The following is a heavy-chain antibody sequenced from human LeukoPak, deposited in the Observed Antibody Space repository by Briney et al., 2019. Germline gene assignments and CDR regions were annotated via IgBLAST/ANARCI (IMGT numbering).Heavy chain of an antibody. Sequence: PGGSLRLSCAASGFTFSSYGMHWVRQAPGKGLEWVAVISYDGSNKYYADSVKGRFTISRDNSKNTLYLQMNSLRAEDTAVYYCAKHTENRGESGDFSWGMDVWGQGTTVTVSS. CDR3: AKHTENRGESGDFSWGMDV. V-gene: IGHV3-30*18. J-gene: IGHJ6*02. CDR1: GFTFSSYG. CDR2: ISYDGSNK. D-gene: IGHD1-26*01.